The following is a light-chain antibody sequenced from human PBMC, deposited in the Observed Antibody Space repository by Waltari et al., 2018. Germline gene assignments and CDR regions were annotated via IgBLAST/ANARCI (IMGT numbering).Light chain of an antibody. V-gene: IGLV3-21*04. CDR1: NIGTYS. Sequence: SYVVTQPPSVSVAPGETATITCGGDNIGTYSVHWYQQKAGKAPVLVNFYDRDRPSGIPDRFSGSNSGNTATLTISRVEAGDEARYYCHVWHPHVDPGVFGTGTEVTVL. CDR3: HVWHPHVDPGV. CDR2: YDR. J-gene: IGLJ1*01.